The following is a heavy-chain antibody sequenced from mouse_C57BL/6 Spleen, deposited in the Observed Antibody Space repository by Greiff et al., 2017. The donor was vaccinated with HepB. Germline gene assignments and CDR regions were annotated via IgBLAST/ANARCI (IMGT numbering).Heavy chain of an antibody. CDR2: IYPGDGDT. D-gene: IGHD2-5*01. CDR3: ERGVSNFHHYAMDD. V-gene: IGHV1-80*01. Sequence: VKLQESGAELVKPGASVKISCKASGYAFTSYWMNWVKQRPGKGLEWIGQIYPGDGDTNYNEKFKSKATLTADKSSSTAYMQHSSLTSEDSAVYLCERGVSNFHHYAMDDWGQGTSVTVSS. CDR1: GYAFTSYW. J-gene: IGHJ4*01.